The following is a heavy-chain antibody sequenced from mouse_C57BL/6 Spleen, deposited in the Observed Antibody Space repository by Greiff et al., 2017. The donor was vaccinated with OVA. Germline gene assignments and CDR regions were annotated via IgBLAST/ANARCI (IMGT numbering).Heavy chain of an antibody. CDR1: GYTFTSYW. D-gene: IGHD1-1*01. CDR2: IDPSESET. CDR3: ARITTVVSFDY. V-gene: IGHV1-52*01. J-gene: IGHJ2*01. Sequence: VQLQQPGAELVRPGSSVKLSCKASGYTFTSYWMHWVKQRPIQGLEWIGNIDPSESETHYNQKFKDKATLTVDKSSSTAYMQLSSLTSEDSAVYYCARITTVVSFDYWGQGTTLTVSS.